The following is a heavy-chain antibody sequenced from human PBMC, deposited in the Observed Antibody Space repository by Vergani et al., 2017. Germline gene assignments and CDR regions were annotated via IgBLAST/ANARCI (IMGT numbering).Heavy chain of an antibody. D-gene: IGHD5-12*01. V-gene: IGHV4-39*01. CDR1: GSSLSSGSAY. J-gene: IGHJ4*02. CDR3: ARHGGGRGCSGYDCPIDY. Sequence: QVQLQESGPGLVKPSQTLSVTCTVSGSSLSSGSAYWGWIRQPPGKGLEWIGSIYYSGSTYYNPSLKSRVTISVDTSKNQFSLKLSSVTAADTAVYYCARHGGGRGCSGYDCPIDYWGQGTLVTVSS. CDR2: IYYSGST.